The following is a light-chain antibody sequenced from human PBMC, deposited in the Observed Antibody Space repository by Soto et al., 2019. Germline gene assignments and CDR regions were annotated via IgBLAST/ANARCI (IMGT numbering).Light chain of an antibody. CDR2: EVT. V-gene: IGLV2-14*01. J-gene: IGLJ2*01. CDR3: CSYTSRSTLV. CDR1: NSDVGGFNY. Sequence: QSALTQPASVSGSPGQSITISCTGTNSDVGGFNYVSWYQQHPDKAPKLIIFEVTDRPSGVSNRFSGSKSDNTASLTISGLQSEDEAEYYCCSYTSRSTLVFGGGTKLTVL.